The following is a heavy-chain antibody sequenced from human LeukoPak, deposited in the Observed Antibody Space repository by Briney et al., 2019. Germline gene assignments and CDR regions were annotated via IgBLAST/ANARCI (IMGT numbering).Heavy chain of an antibody. V-gene: IGHV3-23*01. CDR2: ISGSGGRT. Sequence: GGSLRLSCAASGFTFSSYAMSWVRQAPGKGLEWVSAISGSGGRTYYADSVKGRFTISRDNSKNTLYLQMNSLRAEDTAVYYCAKDPGRRNLFDPWGQGTLVTVSS. J-gene: IGHJ5*02. CDR3: AKDPGRRNLFDP. CDR1: GFTFSSYA.